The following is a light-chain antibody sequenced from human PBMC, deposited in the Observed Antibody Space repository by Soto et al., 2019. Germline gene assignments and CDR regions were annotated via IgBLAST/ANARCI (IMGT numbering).Light chain of an antibody. CDR3: QVWDDISDHDV. CDR1: NIGMKS. Sequence: SYERTQPPSVSVAPGETARITCGGSNIGMKSVHWYQQKPGQAPVVVSHYESDRPSAIPERFSGSNSGITATLTISRVEVEDEADYYFQVWDDISDHDVFGTGTKLTVL. CDR2: YES. J-gene: IGLJ1*01. V-gene: IGLV3-21*04.